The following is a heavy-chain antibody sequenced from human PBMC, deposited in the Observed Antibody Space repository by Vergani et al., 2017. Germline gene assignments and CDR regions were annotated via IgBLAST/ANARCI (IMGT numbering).Heavy chain of an antibody. Sequence: QVQVVQSGAEVKKSGASVRVSCKASGYTFTDYYIHWVRQAPGQGLEWMGWINPNSDGTDYAQKFQGRVTMTRDTSISTAYMELSRLRSDDTAVYYCARDPNFYDSSYYPADAFDIWGQGTVVTVSS. CDR1: GYTFTDYY. CDR2: INPNSDGT. D-gene: IGHD3-22*01. V-gene: IGHV1-2*02. J-gene: IGHJ3*02. CDR3: ARDPNFYDSSYYPADAFDI.